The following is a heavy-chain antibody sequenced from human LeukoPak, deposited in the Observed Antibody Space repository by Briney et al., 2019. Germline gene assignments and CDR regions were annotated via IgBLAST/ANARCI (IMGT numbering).Heavy chain of an antibody. CDR1: RFTFSSYA. CDR2: ISYDGSNK. Sequence: PGGSLRLSCAASRFTFSSYAMHWVRQAPGKGLEWVAVISYDGSNKYYADSVKGRFTISRDNSKNTLYLQMNSLRAEDTAVYYCASPGLSGTTSDYWGQGTLVTVSS. D-gene: IGHD1-7*01. V-gene: IGHV3-30-3*02. CDR3: ASPGLSGTTSDY. J-gene: IGHJ4*02.